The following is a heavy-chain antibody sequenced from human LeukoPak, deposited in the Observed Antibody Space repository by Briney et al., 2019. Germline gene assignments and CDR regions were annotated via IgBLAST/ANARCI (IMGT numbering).Heavy chain of an antibody. CDR2: ISAYNGNT. CDR3: ARRITMVRGVNYYYGMDV. D-gene: IGHD3-10*01. CDR1: GYTFTGYG. Sequence: ASVKVSCKASGYTFTGYGISWVRRAPGQGLEWMGWISAYNGNTNYAQKLQGRVTMTTDTSTSTAYMELRSLRSDDTAVYYCARRITMVRGVNYYYGMDVWGNGTTVTVSS. J-gene: IGHJ6*04. V-gene: IGHV1-18*04.